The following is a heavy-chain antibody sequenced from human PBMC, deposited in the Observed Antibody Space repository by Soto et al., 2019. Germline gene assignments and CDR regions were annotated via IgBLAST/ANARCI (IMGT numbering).Heavy chain of an antibody. V-gene: IGHV1-2*04. CDR2: INPNSGGT. CDR1: GYTFTGYY. D-gene: IGHD6-13*01. Sequence: QVQLVQSGAEVKKPGASVKVSCKASGYTFTGYYMHWVRQAPGQGLEGMGWINPNSGGTNYAQKFQGWVTMPRDTTISTAYMELSRLRSDDTAVYYCAREEGYSSSLSWRRGFDPWGQGTLVTVSS. CDR3: AREEGYSSSLSWRRGFDP. J-gene: IGHJ5*02.